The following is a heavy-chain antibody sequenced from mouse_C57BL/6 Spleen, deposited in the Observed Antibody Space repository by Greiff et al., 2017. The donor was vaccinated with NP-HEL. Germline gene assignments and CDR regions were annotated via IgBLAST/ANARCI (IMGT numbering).Heavy chain of an antibody. CDR2: IDPSDSET. J-gene: IGHJ2*01. D-gene: IGHD4-1*01. CDR1: GYTFTSYW. V-gene: IGHV1-52*01. Sequence: QVQLQQSGAELVRPGSSVKLSCKASGYTFTSYWMHWVKQRPIQGLEWIGNIDPSDSETHYNQKFKDKATLTVDKSSSTAYMQLSSLTSEDSAVYYCARLELGPYFDYWGQGTTLTVSS. CDR3: ARLELGPYFDY.